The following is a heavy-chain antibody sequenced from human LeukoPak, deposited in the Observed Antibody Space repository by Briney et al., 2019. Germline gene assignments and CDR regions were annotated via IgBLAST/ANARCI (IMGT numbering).Heavy chain of an antibody. V-gene: IGHV3-30-3*01. J-gene: IGHJ6*02. D-gene: IGHD3-3*01. CDR2: ISYDGSNK. Sequence: GGSLRLSCAASGFTVSSNYMSWVRQAPGKGLEWVAVISYDGSNKYYADSVKGRFTISRDNSKNTLYLQMNSLRAEDTAVYYCARDRRGLYDFWSGYHGMDVWGQGTTVTVSS. CDR3: ARDRRGLYDFWSGYHGMDV. CDR1: GFTVSSNY.